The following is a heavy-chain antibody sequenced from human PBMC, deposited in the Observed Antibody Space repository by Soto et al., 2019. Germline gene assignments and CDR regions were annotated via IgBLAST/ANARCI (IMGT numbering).Heavy chain of an antibody. J-gene: IGHJ5*02. D-gene: IGHD2-15*01. CDR2: ISYDGSNK. V-gene: IGHV3-30-3*01. Sequence: GGSLRLSCAASGFTFSSYAMHWVRQAPGKGLEWVAVISYDGSNKYYADSVKGRFTISRDNSKNTLYLQMNSLRAEDTAVYYCARDWEYCSGGSCYRGFDPWGQGTLVTVSS. CDR1: GFTFSSYA. CDR3: ARDWEYCSGGSCYRGFDP.